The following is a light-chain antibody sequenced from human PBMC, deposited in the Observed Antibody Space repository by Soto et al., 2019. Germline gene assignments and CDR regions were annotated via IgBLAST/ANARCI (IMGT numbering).Light chain of an antibody. J-gene: IGKJ4*01. V-gene: IGKV3-15*01. CDR3: HPYNNWPLT. Sequence: EVVMTQSPATLSVSPGAGVPLSCRARQGIGDTLAWYPNHPGQTPSLLIYDTSTRATGVPARFSGSRSGPEFTLTTNSLQSEDFAIYYCHPYNNWPLTFGGGTKVDI. CDR1: QGIGDT. CDR2: DTS.